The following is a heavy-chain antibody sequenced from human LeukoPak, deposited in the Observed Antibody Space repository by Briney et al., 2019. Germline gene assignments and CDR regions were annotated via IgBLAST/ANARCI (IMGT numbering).Heavy chain of an antibody. D-gene: IGHD5-18*01. V-gene: IGHV7-4-1*02. CDR2: INTNTGNP. CDR1: GYTFTSYA. Sequence: GASVNVSCRASGYTFTSYAMNWVRQAPGQGLEWMGWINTNTGNPTYAQGFTGRFVFSFDTSVRTAYLQISSLKAEDTAGYYCAKVALTAMVSGYYYYYMDVWGRGTTVTVSS. J-gene: IGHJ6*03. CDR3: AKVALTAMVSGYYYYYMDV.